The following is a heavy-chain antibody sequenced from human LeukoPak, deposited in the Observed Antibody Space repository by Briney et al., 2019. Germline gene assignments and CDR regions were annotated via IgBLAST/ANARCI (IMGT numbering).Heavy chain of an antibody. V-gene: IGHV4-59*01. CDR1: GGSISSYY. CDR3: ANLSGEAADY. Sequence: TSETLSLTCTVSGGSISSYYWSWIRQPPGKGLEWIGYIYYSGSTNYNPSLKSRVTISVDTSKNQFSLKLSSVTAADTAVYYCANLSGEAADYWGQGTLVTVSS. D-gene: IGHD3-10*01. J-gene: IGHJ4*02. CDR2: IYYSGST.